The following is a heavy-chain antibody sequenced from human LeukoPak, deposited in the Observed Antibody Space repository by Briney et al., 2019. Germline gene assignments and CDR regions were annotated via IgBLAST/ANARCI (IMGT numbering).Heavy chain of an antibody. J-gene: IGHJ4*02. CDR3: AREASSGYDFDY. CDR2: ISSSGSTI. Sequence: GGSLRLSCAASGFTFGDYYMSWIRQAPGKGLEWVSYISSSGSTIYYADSVKGRFTISRDNAKNSLYLQMNSLRAEDTAVYYCAREASSGYDFDYWGQGTLVTVSS. V-gene: IGHV3-11*01. D-gene: IGHD3-22*01. CDR1: GFTFGDYY.